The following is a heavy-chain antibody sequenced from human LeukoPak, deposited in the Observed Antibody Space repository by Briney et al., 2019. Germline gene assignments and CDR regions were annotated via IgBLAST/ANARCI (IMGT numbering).Heavy chain of an antibody. J-gene: IGHJ4*02. CDR2: IYPGDSDT. CDR1: GYSFTTYW. CDR3: ARAEMYYYDSSGSFDY. Sequence: GESLKISCKGSGYSFTTYWIAWVRQMPGKGLEWMGIIYPGDSDTRYSPSFQGQVTISADKSISTAYLQWSSLKASDTAMYYCARAEMYYYDSSGSFDYWGQGTLVTVSS. D-gene: IGHD3-22*01. V-gene: IGHV5-51*01.